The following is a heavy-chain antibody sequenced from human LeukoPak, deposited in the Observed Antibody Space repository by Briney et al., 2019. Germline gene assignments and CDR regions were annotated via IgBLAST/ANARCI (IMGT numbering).Heavy chain of an antibody. CDR3: AKQLATEINYFDP. V-gene: IGHV3-30*02. CDR1: GFTFSSYG. D-gene: IGHD1-1*01. J-gene: IGHJ5*02. CDR2: IRYDGSSK. Sequence: GGSLRLSCAASGFTFSSYGMHWVRQAPGKGLEWVAFIRYDGSSKYYADSVKGRFTISRDSSKNTLYLQMNSLRAEGTAVYYCAKQLATEINYFDPWGQGTLVTVSS.